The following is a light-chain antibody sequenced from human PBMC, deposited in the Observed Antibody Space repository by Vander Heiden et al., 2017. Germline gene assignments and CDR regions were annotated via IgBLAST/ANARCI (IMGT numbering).Light chain of an antibody. CDR1: GSDVGKYNY. J-gene: IGLJ3*02. V-gene: IGLV2-8*01. Sequence: QSALTQPPSASGSPGQSVSISCTGTGSDVGKYNYVSWYKQHPGKAAKLMIYDVTKRPSAFPPPFSGSTSGNTASLTVSWLQAEDEADYYCTSYAGSNNLVFGGGTKLTVL. CDR3: TSYAGSNNLV. CDR2: DVT.